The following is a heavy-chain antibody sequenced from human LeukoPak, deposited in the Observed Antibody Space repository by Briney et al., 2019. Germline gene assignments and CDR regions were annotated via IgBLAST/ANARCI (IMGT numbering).Heavy chain of an antibody. CDR3: ARLHPRAFDI. CDR2: INPNSGGT. J-gene: IGHJ3*02. CDR1: GYTFTSYG. Sequence: ASVKVSCKASGYTFTSYGISWVRQAPGQGLEWMGWINPNSGGTNYAQKFQGRVTMTRDTSISTAYMELSRLRSDDTAVYYCARLHPRAFDIWGQGTMVTVSS. V-gene: IGHV1-2*02. D-gene: IGHD4-11*01.